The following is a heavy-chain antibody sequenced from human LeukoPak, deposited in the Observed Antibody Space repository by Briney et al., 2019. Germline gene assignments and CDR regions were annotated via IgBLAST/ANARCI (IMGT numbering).Heavy chain of an antibody. J-gene: IGHJ4*02. CDR3: ARDGGYSSSWWSY. Sequence: GGSLRLSCAASGFTFSSYSMNWVRQAPGKGLEWVSSISSSSSYIYYADSVKGRFTISRDNAKNSLYLQMNSLRAEDTAVYYCARDGGYSSSWWSYWGQGTLVTVSS. CDR2: ISSSSSYI. V-gene: IGHV3-21*01. D-gene: IGHD6-13*01. CDR1: GFTFSSYS.